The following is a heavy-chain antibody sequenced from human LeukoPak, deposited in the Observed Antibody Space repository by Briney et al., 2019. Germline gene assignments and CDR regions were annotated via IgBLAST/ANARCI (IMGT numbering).Heavy chain of an antibody. V-gene: IGHV3-21*01. CDR2: ISSSGSYI. D-gene: IGHD2-21*02. CDR3: ASRASCGGDCYQFDY. J-gene: IGHJ4*02. CDR1: GVTFSNYN. Sequence: GGSLRLSCAASGVTFSNYNMNWVRQAPGKGLEWVSSISSSGSYIYYADSMKGRFTISRDNAKNSLYLQMNSLRAEDTAVYYCASRASCGGDCYQFDYWGQGTLVTVSS.